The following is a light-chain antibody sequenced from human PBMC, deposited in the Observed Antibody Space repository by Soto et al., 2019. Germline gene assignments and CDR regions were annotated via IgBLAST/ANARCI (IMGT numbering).Light chain of an antibody. CDR2: DSS. CDR3: QQRVDWPIT. CDR1: QNVGNY. J-gene: IGKJ3*01. Sequence: EIVLTQSPATLSLSPGERATLSCRASQNVGNYLAWYQQKPGQAPRLLIYDSSSRATGVPARFSGSGSGTDFTLTISSLEPEDFALYYCQQRVDWPITFGPGTKVDI. V-gene: IGKV3-11*01.